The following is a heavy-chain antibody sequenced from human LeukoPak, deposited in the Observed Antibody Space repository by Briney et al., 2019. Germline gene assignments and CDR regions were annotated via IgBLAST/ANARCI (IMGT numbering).Heavy chain of an antibody. CDR2: MNPNSGNT. J-gene: IGHJ4*02. V-gene: IGHV1-8*03. CDR3: ARALRIAAAGPAAGFFGY. CDR1: GYTFTSYD. Sequence: ASMKVSCKASGYTFTSYDINWVRQATGQGLEWMGWMNPNSGNTGYAQKFQGRVTITRNTSISTAYMELSSLRSEDTAVYYCARALRIAAAGPAAGFFGYWGQGTLVTVSS. D-gene: IGHD6-13*01.